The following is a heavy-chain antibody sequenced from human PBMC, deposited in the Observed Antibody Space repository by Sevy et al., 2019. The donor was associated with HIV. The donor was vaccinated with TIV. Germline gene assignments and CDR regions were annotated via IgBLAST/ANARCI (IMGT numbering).Heavy chain of an antibody. J-gene: IGHJ6*02. V-gene: IGHV4-59*13. D-gene: IGHD1-1*01. Sequence: SETLSLTCTVSGGSISSYYWSWIRQPPGKGLEWIGYIYYSGSTNYNPSLKSRVTISVDTSKNQFSLKLSSVTAADTAVYYCAGEGAGTTGTTGGDYYYYGMDVWGQGTTVTVSS. CDR3: AGEGAGTTGTTGGDYYYYGMDV. CDR2: IYYSGST. CDR1: GGSISSYY.